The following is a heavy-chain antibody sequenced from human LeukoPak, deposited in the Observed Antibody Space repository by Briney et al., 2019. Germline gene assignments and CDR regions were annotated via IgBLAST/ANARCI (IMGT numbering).Heavy chain of an antibody. CDR3: ARDRGRGGNSYFDH. CDR2: INHSGST. D-gene: IGHD4-23*01. CDR1: GGSFSGYY. J-gene: IGHJ4*02. V-gene: IGHV4-34*01. Sequence: SETLSLTCAVYGGSFSGYYWSWIRQPPGKGLEWIGEINHSGSTNYNPSLKSRVTISVDTSKNQFALNLSSVTAADTAVYYCARDRGRGGNSYFDHWGQGTLVTVSS.